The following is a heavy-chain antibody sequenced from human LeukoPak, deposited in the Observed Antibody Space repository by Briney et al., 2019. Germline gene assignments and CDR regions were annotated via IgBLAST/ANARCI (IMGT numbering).Heavy chain of an antibody. CDR2: INSDGSST. CDR1: GFTFSSYW. Sequence: AGGSLRLSCAASGFTFSSYWMHWVRQAPGKGLVWVSRINSDGSSTSYADSVKGRFTISRDNAKNTLYLQMNSLRAEDTAVYYCALQDTIFGVVINALDYWGQGTLVTVSS. D-gene: IGHD3-3*01. CDR3: ALQDTIFGVVINALDY. V-gene: IGHV3-74*01. J-gene: IGHJ4*02.